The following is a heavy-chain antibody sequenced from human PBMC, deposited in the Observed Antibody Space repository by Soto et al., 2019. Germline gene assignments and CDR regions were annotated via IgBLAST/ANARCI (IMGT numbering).Heavy chain of an antibody. CDR2: INAGNGNT. Sequence: ASVKVSCKASGYTFTSYAMHWVRQAPGQRFEWMGWINAGNGNTKYSQKFQGRVTITRDTSASTAYMELSSLRSEDTAVYYCARNLYYDFWSGSKPFDYWGQGTLVTVSS. V-gene: IGHV1-3*01. CDR1: GYTFTSYA. CDR3: ARNLYYDFWSGSKPFDY. J-gene: IGHJ4*02. D-gene: IGHD3-3*01.